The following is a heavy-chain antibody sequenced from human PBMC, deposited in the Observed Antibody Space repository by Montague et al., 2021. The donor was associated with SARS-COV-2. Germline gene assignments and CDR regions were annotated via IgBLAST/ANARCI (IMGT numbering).Heavy chain of an antibody. Sequence: SLRLSCAASGFTMSSYWMRWVRQAPGKGLEWVAYIKQDGSEQYYXXSLRGRFTISKDNAKNSLHLQMNSLRVEDTAMYYCVRERAFYFASGTYSRNNWFDPWGQGTLVTVSS. CDR1: GFTMSSYW. J-gene: IGHJ5*02. D-gene: IGHD3-10*01. V-gene: IGHV3-7*01. CDR3: VRERAFYFASGTYSRNNWFDP. CDR2: IKQDGSEQ.